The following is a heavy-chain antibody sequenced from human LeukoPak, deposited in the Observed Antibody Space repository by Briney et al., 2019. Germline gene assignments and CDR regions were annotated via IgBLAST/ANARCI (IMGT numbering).Heavy chain of an antibody. CDR1: GFXFSRHG. CDR3: AKDQGIYSSGRWPLDY. CDR2: ISYDGSSK. Sequence: PGRSLRLSCAASGFXFSRHGIHWVRQAPGKGQEWVAVISYDGSSKSYADSVKGRFTISRDNSKNTLYLQMNSLGAEDTAVYHCAKDQGIYSSGRWPLDYWGQGTLVTVSS. J-gene: IGHJ4*02. D-gene: IGHD3-10*01. V-gene: IGHV3-30*18.